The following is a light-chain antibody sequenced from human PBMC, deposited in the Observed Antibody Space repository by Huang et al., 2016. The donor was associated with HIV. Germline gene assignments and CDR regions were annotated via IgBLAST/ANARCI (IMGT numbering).Light chain of an antibody. Sequence: DIQITQSPSSLSASVGDTVIITCRASQNIKRYLNWYQQEPGKAPKLLISAASNLQSGVPSTFSGSGSGTDFTLTINILQPEDSATYYCQQSARTPRTFGQGTKLEI. V-gene: IGKV1-39*01. CDR1: QNIKRY. J-gene: IGKJ2*01. CDR3: QQSARTPRT. CDR2: AAS.